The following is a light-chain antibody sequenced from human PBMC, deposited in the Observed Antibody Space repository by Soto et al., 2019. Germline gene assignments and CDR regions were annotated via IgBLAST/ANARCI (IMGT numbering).Light chain of an antibody. CDR1: QSVSSK. V-gene: IGKV3-15*01. J-gene: IGKJ1*01. CDR2: GVS. Sequence: MTQSPSTLSVSPGERATLSCRASQSVSSKLAWFQQKPGQAPSLLIYGVSTRATGVPVRFSSSGSGTEFTLTIISLQPDDFATYYCQQYASFSPAFGQGTKVDNK. CDR3: QQYASFSPA.